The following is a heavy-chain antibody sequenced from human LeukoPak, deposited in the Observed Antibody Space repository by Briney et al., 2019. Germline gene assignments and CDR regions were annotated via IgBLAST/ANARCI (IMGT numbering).Heavy chain of an antibody. D-gene: IGHD1-1*01. J-gene: IGHJ4*02. CDR3: ARDGSDNWGQFDY. CDR2: INYRGRS. V-gene: IGHV4-39*07. CDR1: GGSNSSSNYY. Sequence: SETLSLTCAVSGGSNSSSNYYWGWIRQPPGKGLEWIGNINYRGRSYHNPSLKSRVTISLDPSKNQFYLELSSVAAADTAVYYCARDGSDNWGQFDYWGQGTLATVSS.